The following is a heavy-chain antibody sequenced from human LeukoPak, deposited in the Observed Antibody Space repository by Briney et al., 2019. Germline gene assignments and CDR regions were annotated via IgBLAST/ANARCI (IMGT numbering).Heavy chain of an antibody. V-gene: IGHV3-21*01. CDR3: ARLGYCSSTSCPQHVGWFDP. J-gene: IGHJ5*02. CDR1: GFTFSSYS. D-gene: IGHD2-2*01. CDR2: ISSSSSYI. Sequence: GGSLRLSCAASGFTFSSYSMNWVRQAPGKGLEWVSSISSSSSYIYYADSVKGRFTISRDNAKNSLYLQMNSLRAEDTAVSYCARLGYCSSTSCPQHVGWFDPWGQGTLVTVSS.